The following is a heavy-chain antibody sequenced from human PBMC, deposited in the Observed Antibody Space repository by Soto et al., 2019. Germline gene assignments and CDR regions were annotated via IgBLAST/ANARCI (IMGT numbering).Heavy chain of an antibody. V-gene: IGHV3-74*01. Sequence: EVQLVESGGGLVQHGGSLRLSCAGSGFTISNYWMHWVRQAPGKGLEWVSRIDHDGPTDYADSVRGRFTISRDNAENTLYLQMNSLRPEDTAAYYCVRDSHGDYWGQGTLVTVSS. J-gene: IGHJ4*02. CDR3: VRDSHGDY. CDR2: IDHDGPT. CDR1: GFTISNYW.